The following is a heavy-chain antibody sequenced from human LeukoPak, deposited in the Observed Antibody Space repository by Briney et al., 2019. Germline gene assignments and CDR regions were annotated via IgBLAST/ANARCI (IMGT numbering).Heavy chain of an antibody. Sequence: PGGSLRLSCAATGFTFRSFAMTWVRQAPGKGLEWVSASGPGGSKTYYADSVKGRFTISRDTSKNTLYLQMDNLRAEDTAVYYCAKGLGLRYFDWLPDFWGQGTLVTVSS. J-gene: IGHJ4*02. D-gene: IGHD3-9*01. V-gene: IGHV3-23*01. CDR1: GFTFRSFA. CDR2: SGPGGSKT. CDR3: AKGLGLRYFDWLPDF.